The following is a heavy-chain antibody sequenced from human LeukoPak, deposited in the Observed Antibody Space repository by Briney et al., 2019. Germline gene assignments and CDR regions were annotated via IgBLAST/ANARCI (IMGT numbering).Heavy chain of an antibody. J-gene: IGHJ6*03. V-gene: IGHV4-34*01. CDR3: ARGRYSYGPQNYDYMDV. CDR2: INHSGST. CDR1: GGSFSGYY. D-gene: IGHD5-18*01. Sequence: SESLSLTCAVYGGSFSGYYWSWIRQPPGKGLEWIGEINHSGSTNYNPSLKSRVTISVDTSKNQFSLKLSSVTAADTAVYYCARGRYSYGPQNYDYMDVWGKGTTVTISS.